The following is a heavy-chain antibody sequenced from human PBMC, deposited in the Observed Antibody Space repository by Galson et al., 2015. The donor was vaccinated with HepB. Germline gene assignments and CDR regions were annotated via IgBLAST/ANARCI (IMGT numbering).Heavy chain of an antibody. CDR1: GFTFSSYA. CDR3: ARDGCSSTSCYIISGDPPYGMDV. Sequence: SLRLSCAASGFTFSSYAMHWVRQAPGKGLEWVAVISYDGSNKYYADSVKGRFTISRDNSKNTLYLQMNSLRAEDTAVYYCARDGCSSTSCYIISGDPPYGMDVWGQGTTVTVSS. CDR2: ISYDGSNK. V-gene: IGHV3-30-3*01. J-gene: IGHJ6*02. D-gene: IGHD2-2*02.